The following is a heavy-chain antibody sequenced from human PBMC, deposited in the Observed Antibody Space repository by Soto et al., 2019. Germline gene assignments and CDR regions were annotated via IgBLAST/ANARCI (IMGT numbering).Heavy chain of an antibody. V-gene: IGHV4-39*01. Sequence: PSETLSLTCTVSGGSISSSSYYWGWIRQPPGKGLEWIGSIYYSGSTYYNPSLKSRVTISVDTSKNQFSLKLSSVTAADTAVYYCASWLVGPMVRGPDWFDPWGQGTLVTVSS. D-gene: IGHD3-10*01. CDR1: GGSISSSSYY. J-gene: IGHJ5*02. CDR3: ASWLVGPMVRGPDWFDP. CDR2: IYYSGST.